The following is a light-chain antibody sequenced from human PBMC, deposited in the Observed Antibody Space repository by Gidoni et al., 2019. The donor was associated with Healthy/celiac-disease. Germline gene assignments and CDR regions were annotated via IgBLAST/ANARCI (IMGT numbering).Light chain of an antibody. CDR2: GAS. Sequence: EIVMTTSPATLSVSTVERATLSCRASQSVSSNVAWYQQKPGQAPRLLIYGASTRATGIPARFSGSGSWTEFTLTICSLQSEDFAVYYCQQYKNWPPLTFGGGTKVEIK. J-gene: IGKJ4*01. V-gene: IGKV3-15*01. CDR1: QSVSSN. CDR3: QQYKNWPPLT.